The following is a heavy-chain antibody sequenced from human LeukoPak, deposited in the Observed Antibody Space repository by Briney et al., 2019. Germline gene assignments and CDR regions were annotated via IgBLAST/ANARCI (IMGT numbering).Heavy chain of an antibody. CDR2: IYLDGRA. J-gene: IGHJ3*01. Sequence: GGSLRLSCAASGFTFSDYYMSWIRQAPGKGLEWVSVIYLDGRAFYADSVKGRFTISGDNSKNTLYLQISSLRADDTAVYYCAGGTQGIAGHQGVFDFWGQGTMVTVSS. D-gene: IGHD1-26*01. CDR1: GFTFSDYY. CDR3: AGGTQGIAGHQGVFDF. V-gene: IGHV3-53*01.